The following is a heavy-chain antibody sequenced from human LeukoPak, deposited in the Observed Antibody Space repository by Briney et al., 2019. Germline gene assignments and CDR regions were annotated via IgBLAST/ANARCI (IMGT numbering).Heavy chain of an antibody. J-gene: IGHJ4*02. Sequence: SETLSLTCTVSGGSISSGTYYWGWIRQPPGKGLEWIASIYHSGSTYYNPSLKSRVTISVNTSKNQFSLKLSSVTAADTAVYYCAREGTSPGIAAAGLFDYWGQGTLVTVSS. CDR1: GGSISSGTYY. D-gene: IGHD6-13*01. V-gene: IGHV4-39*07. CDR2: IYHSGST. CDR3: AREGTSPGIAAAGLFDY.